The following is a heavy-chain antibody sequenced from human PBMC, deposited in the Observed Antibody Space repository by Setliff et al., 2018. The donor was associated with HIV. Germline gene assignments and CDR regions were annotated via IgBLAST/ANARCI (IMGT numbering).Heavy chain of an antibody. V-gene: IGHV1-69*08. CDR1: GATFSTYT. Sequence: GASVKVSCKASGATFSTYTINWVRQAPGQGLEWMGGIIPILGTADANYPRKFQGRVTITADHSTTTTYMELSSLSSEDTAVYYCVRVGPGYYGRSGYLASRDYWGQGTQVTVSS. CDR2: IIPILGTADA. J-gene: IGHJ4*02. D-gene: IGHD3-22*01. CDR3: VRVGPGYYGRSGYLASRDY.